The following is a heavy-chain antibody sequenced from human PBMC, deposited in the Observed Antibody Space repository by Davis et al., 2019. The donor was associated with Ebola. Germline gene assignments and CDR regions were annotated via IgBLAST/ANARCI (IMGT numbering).Heavy chain of an antibody. CDR2: ISYSGTT. Sequence: SETLSLTCTVSGGSFSSSNYYWGWLRQPPGSGLEWIGSISYSGTTHYNPSLKSRVTMSVGTSKNQFSLKLSSVTAADTAVYYCARRTIFSTFDIWGQGTMVTVSS. CDR1: GGSFSSSNYY. V-gene: IGHV4-39*01. J-gene: IGHJ3*02. D-gene: IGHD3-3*01. CDR3: ARRTIFSTFDI.